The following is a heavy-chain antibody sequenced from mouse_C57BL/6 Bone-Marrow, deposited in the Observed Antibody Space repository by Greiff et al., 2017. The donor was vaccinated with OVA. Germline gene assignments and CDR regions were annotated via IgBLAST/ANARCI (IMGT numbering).Heavy chain of an antibody. D-gene: IGHD2-12*01. CDR3: ARNGYSWCFDV. J-gene: IGHJ1*03. CDR2: SRNKANDYTT. CDR1: GFTFSDYY. V-gene: IGHV7-1*01. Sequence: EVKLVESGGGLVQSGRSLRLSCATSGFTFSDYYMEWVRQAPGKGLEWIAASRNKANDYTTEYSTSVKGRFIVSSDTSQSILYLQMNALRAEDTAVDNCARNGYSWCFDVGDRGKAVTVSS.